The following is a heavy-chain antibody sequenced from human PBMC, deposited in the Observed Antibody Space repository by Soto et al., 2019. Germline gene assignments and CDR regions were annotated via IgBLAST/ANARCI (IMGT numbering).Heavy chain of an antibody. V-gene: IGHV3-23*01. CDR1: EFSFSDQY. CDR2: ISGSGGST. Sequence: GVSLRLSCTVSADSEFSFSDQYMDWVRQAPGKGLEWVSAISGSGGSTYYADSVKGRFTISRDNSKNTLYLQMNSLRAEDTAVYYCAKCGNLESQLLGHGMDVWGQGTTVTVSS. D-gene: IGHD2-2*01. J-gene: IGHJ6*02. CDR3: AKCGNLESQLLGHGMDV.